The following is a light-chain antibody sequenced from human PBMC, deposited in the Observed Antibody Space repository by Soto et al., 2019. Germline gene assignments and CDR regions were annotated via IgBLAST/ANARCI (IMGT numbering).Light chain of an antibody. CDR3: QQYSFLPRT. J-gene: IGKJ1*01. V-gene: IGKV3D-15*02. Sequence: EIVMTQSPATLSVSPGERVTLSCRASQSVGSSLAWYQQKPGQAPRLLISGTSTRATGIPDRFGGSGSGTDFTLTISRLEPEDFAVYYCQQYSFLPRTFGQGTKVDI. CDR2: GTS. CDR1: QSVGSS.